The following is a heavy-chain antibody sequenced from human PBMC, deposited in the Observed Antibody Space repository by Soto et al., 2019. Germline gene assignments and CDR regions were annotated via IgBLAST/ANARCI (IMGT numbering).Heavy chain of an antibody. V-gene: IGHV1-18*04. Sequence: ASVKVSCKASGYTFTSYGISWVRQAPGQGREWMGWISAYNGNTNYAQKLQGRVTMTTDTSTSTAYMELRSLRSDDTAVYYCARTEYYDFWSGYYTYPGHFDYWGQGXQVTVSS. CDR3: ARTEYYDFWSGYYTYPGHFDY. CDR1: GYTFTSYG. J-gene: IGHJ4*02. D-gene: IGHD3-3*01. CDR2: ISAYNGNT.